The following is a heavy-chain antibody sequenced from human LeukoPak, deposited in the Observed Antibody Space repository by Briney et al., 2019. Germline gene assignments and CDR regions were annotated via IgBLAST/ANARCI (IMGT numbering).Heavy chain of an antibody. Sequence: SETLSLTCTVSGGSIGSSTHYWGWIRQPPGKGLEWIASIHYSGTTYYNPSLDSRISTSVDTSKNQFSLRLSSVTAADAAVFYCARDSAYSGTYTPDVFDVWGQGTMVTVSS. CDR1: GGSIGSSTHY. CDR3: ARDSAYSGTYTPDVFDV. J-gene: IGHJ3*01. V-gene: IGHV4-39*07. CDR2: IHYSGTT. D-gene: IGHD1-26*01.